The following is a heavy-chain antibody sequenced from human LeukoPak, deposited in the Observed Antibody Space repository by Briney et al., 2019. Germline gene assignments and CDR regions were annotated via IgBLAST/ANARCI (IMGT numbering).Heavy chain of an antibody. CDR3: AKGRYDGSGFPYFQN. Sequence: GGSLRLSCAASGFTFNSYAVSWVRQAPGKGLEWVSTISGSGGSTFYADSVKGQFTISRDNSKSTLYLQMNSLRGEDTAIYYCAKGRYDGSGFPYFQNWGQGTLATVSS. CDR2: ISGSGGST. CDR1: GFTFNSYA. V-gene: IGHV3-23*01. J-gene: IGHJ1*01. D-gene: IGHD3-22*01.